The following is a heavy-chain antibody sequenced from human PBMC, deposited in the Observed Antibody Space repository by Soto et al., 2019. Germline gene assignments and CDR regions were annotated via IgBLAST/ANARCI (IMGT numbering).Heavy chain of an antibody. CDR3: AKKDGTDGYYDAFDI. CDR2: ISGGGGNT. Sequence: EVQLLESGGGLVQPGGSLRLSCTASGFTFSNYAMSWVRQAPGKGLEWVSSISGGGGNTYYADSVKGRFTISRDNSKNTLFLQMNSLRVEDTALYYCAKKDGTDGYYDAFDIWCRGTMVTVSS. CDR1: GFTFSNYA. J-gene: IGHJ3*02. V-gene: IGHV3-23*01. D-gene: IGHD3-22*01.